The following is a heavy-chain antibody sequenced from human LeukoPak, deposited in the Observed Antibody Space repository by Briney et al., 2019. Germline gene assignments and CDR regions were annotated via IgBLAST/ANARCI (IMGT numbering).Heavy chain of an antibody. V-gene: IGHV3-23*01. CDR3: AKGRHQLLFGATD. D-gene: IGHD2-2*01. CDR2: ANGGGSST. CDR1: GFTFSASA. J-gene: IGHJ4*02. Sequence: PGGSLRLSCAASGFTFSASAMTWVRQAPAKGLEWVSSANGGGSSTYYADSVKGRFTISRDNSKNTLYLQMNSLRAEDTAVYYCAKGRHQLLFGATDWGQGTLVTVSS.